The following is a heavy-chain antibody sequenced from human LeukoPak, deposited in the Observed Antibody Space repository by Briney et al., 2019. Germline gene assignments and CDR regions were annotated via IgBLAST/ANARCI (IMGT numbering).Heavy chain of an antibody. Sequence: SGTLSLTCAVSGGSISSDIWWSWVRQPPGKWLEWIGEIYHSGTTTYNPSLKSRVTISVDKSKNQFSLKLSSVTAADTAVYYCARGMGRYSSSWYFDYWGQGTLVTVSS. CDR1: GGSISSDIW. J-gene: IGHJ4*02. V-gene: IGHV4-4*02. CDR3: ARGMGRYSSSWYFDY. CDR2: IYHSGTT. D-gene: IGHD6-13*01.